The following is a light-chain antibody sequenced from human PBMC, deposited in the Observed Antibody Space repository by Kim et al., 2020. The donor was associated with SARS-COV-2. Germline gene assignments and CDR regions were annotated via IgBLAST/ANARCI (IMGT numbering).Light chain of an antibody. CDR1: KLGDKY. CDR3: QAWDSSTAV. Sequence: SVAPGQTANITCSGDKLGDKYACWYQQKPGQSPVLVIYQDNKRPSGIPERFSGSNSGNTATLTISGTQAMDEADYYCQAWDSSTAVFGGGTQLTVL. V-gene: IGLV3-1*01. J-gene: IGLJ2*01. CDR2: QDN.